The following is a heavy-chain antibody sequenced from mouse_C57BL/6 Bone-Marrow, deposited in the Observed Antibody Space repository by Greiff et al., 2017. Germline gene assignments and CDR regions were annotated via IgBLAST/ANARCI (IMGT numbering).Heavy chain of an antibody. D-gene: IGHD2-4*01. Sequence: VQLQQPGAELVKPGASVKLSCKASGYTFTSYWMHWVKQRPGQGLEWIGMIHPNSGSTNYNEKFKSKATLTVDKSSSTAYMQLSSLTSEDSAVYYCVYDYVGYAMDYWGQGTSVTVSS. CDR1: GYTFTSYW. CDR2: IHPNSGST. J-gene: IGHJ4*01. CDR3: VYDYVGYAMDY. V-gene: IGHV1-64*01.